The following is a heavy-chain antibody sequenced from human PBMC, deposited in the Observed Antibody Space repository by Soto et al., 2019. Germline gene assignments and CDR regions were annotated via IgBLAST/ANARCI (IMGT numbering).Heavy chain of an antibody. D-gene: IGHD3-9*01. CDR1: GYTFTSYG. CDR2: ISAYNGNT. J-gene: IGHJ4*02. V-gene: IGHV1-18*01. CDR3: ARALEFDPPPPGLENFDY. Sequence: GASVKVSCKASGYTFTSYGISWVRQAPGQGLEWMGWISAYNGNTNYAQKLQGRVTMTTDTSTSTAYMELRSLRSDDTAVYYCARALEFDPPPPGLENFDYWGQGTLVTVSS.